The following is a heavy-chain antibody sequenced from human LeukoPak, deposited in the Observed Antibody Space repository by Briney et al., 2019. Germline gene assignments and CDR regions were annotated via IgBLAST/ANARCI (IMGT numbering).Heavy chain of an antibody. CDR2: IYYSGST. CDR3: ARGSIAAAEGSHWFDP. CDR1: GXSISSYY. J-gene: IGHJ5*02. Sequence: TSETLSLTCTVSGXSISSYYWSWIRQPPGKGLEWIVYIYYSGSTNYNPSLKSRVTISVDTSKNQFSLKVSSVTAADTAVYYCARGSIAAAEGSHWFDPWGQGTLVTVSS. V-gene: IGHV4-59*01. D-gene: IGHD6-13*01.